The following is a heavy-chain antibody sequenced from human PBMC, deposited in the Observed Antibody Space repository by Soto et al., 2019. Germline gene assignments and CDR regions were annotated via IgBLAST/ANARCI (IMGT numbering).Heavy chain of an antibody. V-gene: IGHV4-34*01. D-gene: IGHD2-2*01. Sequence: SETLSLTCAVYGGSFSGYYWSWIRQPPGKGLEWIGEINHSGSTNYNPSLKSRVTISVDKSKNQFSLKLSSVTAADTAVYYCARHLGDCISTSCYDYYYGMDVWGQGTAVTVSS. CDR1: GGSFSGYY. CDR2: INHSGST. J-gene: IGHJ6*02. CDR3: ARHLGDCISTSCYDYYYGMDV.